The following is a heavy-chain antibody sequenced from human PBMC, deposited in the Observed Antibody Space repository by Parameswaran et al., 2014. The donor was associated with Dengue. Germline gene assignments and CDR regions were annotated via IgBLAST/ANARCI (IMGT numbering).Heavy chain of an antibody. CDR2: TYYRSKWYN. V-gene: IGHV6-1*01. Sequence: WIRQSPSRGLEWLGRTYYRSKWYNDYAVSVKSRITINPDTSKNQFSLQLNSVTPEDTAVYYCASERYCSSTSCSPAPSLGWFDPWGQGTLVTVSS. CDR3: ASERYCSSTSCSPAPSLGWFDP. J-gene: IGHJ5*02. D-gene: IGHD2-2*01.